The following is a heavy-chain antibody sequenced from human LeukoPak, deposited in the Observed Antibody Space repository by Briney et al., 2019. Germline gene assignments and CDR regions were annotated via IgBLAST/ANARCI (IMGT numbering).Heavy chain of an antibody. V-gene: IGHV4-34*08. CDR2: IDQSGST. Sequence: GSLRLSCAASGFTFNSYWMSWVRQPPGKGPEWIGEIDQSGSTNYNPSLKSRVTITIDTSKNQFSLKLNSVTAADTAVYYCAINDGSGSYYKSDYWGQGTLVTVSS. D-gene: IGHD3-10*01. J-gene: IGHJ4*02. CDR3: AINDGSGSYYKSDY. CDR1: GFTFNSYW.